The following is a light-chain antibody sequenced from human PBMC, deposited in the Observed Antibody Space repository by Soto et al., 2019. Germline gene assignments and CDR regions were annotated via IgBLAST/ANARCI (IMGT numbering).Light chain of an antibody. Sequence: EILLTQSPGTLSLSPGERATLSCRASQSVSTSNLAWYQQKPGQAPRLLIYGASSRATGIPDRFSGSGSGTDFTLTISRLEPEDVAVYYCQQYGRSPRYTFGQGTKLEIK. CDR2: GAS. CDR1: QSVSTSN. CDR3: QQYGRSPRYT. J-gene: IGKJ2*01. V-gene: IGKV3-20*01.